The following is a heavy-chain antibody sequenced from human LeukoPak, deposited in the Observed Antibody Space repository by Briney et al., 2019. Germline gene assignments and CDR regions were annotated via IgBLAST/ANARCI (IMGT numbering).Heavy chain of an antibody. J-gene: IGHJ4*02. D-gene: IGHD3-22*01. Sequence: GGSLRLSCATSGFTFSSYAMHWVRQAPGKGLEWVAFGRFTISRDNSKNTLYLQMNSLKPEDTAVYYCAKQPNPYYNSSGHDYWGQGTLVTVSS. V-gene: IGHV3-30*02. CDR1: GFTFSSYA. CDR3: AKQPNPYYNSSGHDY.